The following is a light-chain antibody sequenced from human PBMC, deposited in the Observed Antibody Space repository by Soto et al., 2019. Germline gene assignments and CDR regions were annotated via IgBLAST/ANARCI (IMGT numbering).Light chain of an antibody. J-gene: IGKJ2*01. V-gene: IGKV1-39*01. CDR1: QSIGSN. CDR2: SAS. CDR3: QQSFSSPPHT. Sequence: DLQMTQSPSSLSASVRDRVTITCRASQSIGSNLNWYQQEPGKAPKLLIYSASTLQSGVPSRFSGSGSGADFTLTISSLQPEDFATYYCQQSFSSPPHTFGQGTKLEIK.